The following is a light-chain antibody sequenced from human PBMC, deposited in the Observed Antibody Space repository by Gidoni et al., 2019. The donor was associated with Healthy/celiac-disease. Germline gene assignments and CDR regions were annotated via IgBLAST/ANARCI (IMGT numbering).Light chain of an antibody. V-gene: IGKV3-11*01. J-gene: IGKJ3*01. CDR2: DAS. CDR3: QQRSNWPPALVT. CDR1: QSVSSY. Sequence: IVLTQSPATLALSPGDRATLSRSASQSVSSYLAWYQQKPGQAPRLLIYDASHRATGIPARFSGSGSGTDFTLTISSLEPEDFAVYYCQQRSNWPPALVTFGPGTKVDIK.